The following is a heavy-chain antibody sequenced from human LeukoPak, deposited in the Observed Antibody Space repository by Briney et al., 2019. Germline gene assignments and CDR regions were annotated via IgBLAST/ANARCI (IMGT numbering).Heavy chain of an antibody. CDR3: AICSSWYVEGSSWFDP. CDR2: MNPNSGNT. CDR1: GYTFTSYD. Sequence: ASVKVSCKASGYTFTSYDINWVRQATGQGLEWMGWMNPNSGNTGYAQKFQGRVTMTRNTSISTAYMELSSLRSEDTAVYYCAICSSWYVEGSSWFDPWGQGTLVTVSS. V-gene: IGHV1-8*01. J-gene: IGHJ5*02. D-gene: IGHD6-13*01.